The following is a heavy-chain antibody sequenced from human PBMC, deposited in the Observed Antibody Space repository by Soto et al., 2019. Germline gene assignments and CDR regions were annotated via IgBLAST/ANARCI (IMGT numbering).Heavy chain of an antibody. CDR1: GGSISSGGYY. CDR2: IYHSGST. Sequence: PSETLSLTCTVSGGSISSGGYYWSWIRQPPGKGLEWIGYIYHSGSTYYNPSLKSRVTISVDKSKNQFSLKLSSVTAADTAVYYCARVLTFGVLGSAYYFDYWGQGTLVTVSS. D-gene: IGHD3-16*01. V-gene: IGHV4-30-2*01. J-gene: IGHJ4*02. CDR3: ARVLTFGVLGSAYYFDY.